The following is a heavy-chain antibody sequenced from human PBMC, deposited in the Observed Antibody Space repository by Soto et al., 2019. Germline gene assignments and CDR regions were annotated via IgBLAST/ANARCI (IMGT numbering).Heavy chain of an antibody. CDR3: AGGGRTTVTSCDY. Sequence: QVQLVQSGAEVKKPGASVKVSCKASGYTFSNYGISWVRQAPGQGLEWMGWISSYNGNTKYAQNLQGRVTMTTDTSTSTAYMELRSLRSDDTAVDYWAGGGRTTVTSCDYWGQGTLVTVSS. V-gene: IGHV1-18*01. D-gene: IGHD4-17*01. J-gene: IGHJ4*02. CDR2: ISSYNGNT. CDR1: GYTFSNYG.